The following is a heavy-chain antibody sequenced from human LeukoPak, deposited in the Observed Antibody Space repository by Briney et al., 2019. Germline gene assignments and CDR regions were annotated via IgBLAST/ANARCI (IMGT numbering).Heavy chain of an antibody. D-gene: IGHD3-16*01. CDR3: ARDRTLGGHDY. Sequence: GGSLRLSCAASGFTFSSYSMNWVRQAPGKGLEWVSSISSSSSYIYYADSVKGRFTISRDNSKNTLYLQMNSLRAEDTAVYYCARDRTLGGHDYWGQGTLVTVSS. CDR1: GFTFSSYS. J-gene: IGHJ4*02. V-gene: IGHV3-21*01. CDR2: ISSSSSYI.